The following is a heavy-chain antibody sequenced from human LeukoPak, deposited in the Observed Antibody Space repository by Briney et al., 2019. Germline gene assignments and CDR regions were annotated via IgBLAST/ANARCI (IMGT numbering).Heavy chain of an antibody. Sequence: GGSLRLSCAASGFTFSSYWMSWVRQAPGKGLGWVANIKQDESEKYYVDSVKGRFTISRDNAKNPLYLQMNNLRAEATAVYYCARALDSSSSRYQAFEYWGQGTLVTVSS. J-gene: IGHJ4*02. CDR2: IKQDESEK. CDR1: GFTFSSYW. CDR3: ARALDSSSSRYQAFEY. V-gene: IGHV3-7*01. D-gene: IGHD2-2*01.